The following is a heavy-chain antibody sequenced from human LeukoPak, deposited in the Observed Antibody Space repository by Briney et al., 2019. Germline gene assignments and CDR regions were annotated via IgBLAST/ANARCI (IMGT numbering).Heavy chain of an antibody. CDR3: ARERLWFGELFTYYFDY. CDR1: GGSISSSSYY. V-gene: IGHV4-39*01. Sequence: SETLSLTCTVSGGSISSSSYYWGWVRQPPGKGLDWIGIINYRGNTYYNPSLKSRVTISVDTSKNQFSLKLSSVTAADTAVYYCARERLWFGELFTYYFDYWGQGTLVTVSS. CDR2: INYRGNT. D-gene: IGHD3-10*01. J-gene: IGHJ4*02.